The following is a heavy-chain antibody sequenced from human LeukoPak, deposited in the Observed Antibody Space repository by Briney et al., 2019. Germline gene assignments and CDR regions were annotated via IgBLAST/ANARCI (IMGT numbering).Heavy chain of an antibody. CDR2: ISPGGGNI. V-gene: IGHV3-11*01. D-gene: IGHD6-19*01. J-gene: IGHJ4*02. Sequence: GGSLRLSCAASGFTFSDYHMNWIRQAPGKGLEWISYISPGGGNIYLADSVEGRFTLSRDNAKNSLYLQMNSLTAEDTAVYYCASGRDIAVAGPGGYFDYWGQGTLVTVSS. CDR3: ASGRDIAVAGPGGYFDY. CDR1: GFTFSDYH.